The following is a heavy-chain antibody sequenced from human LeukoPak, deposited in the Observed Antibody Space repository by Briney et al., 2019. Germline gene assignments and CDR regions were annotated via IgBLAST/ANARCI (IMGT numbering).Heavy chain of an antibody. J-gene: IGHJ4*02. CDR3: ARHHCSSTSCYEGGLDY. CDR1: GGSISSYY. CDR2: ISYSGST. Sequence: SETLSLTCTVSGGSISSYYWSWMRQPPGKGLEWIGYISYSGSTKYNPSLKSRVTISVDTSKNHISLKVTSVTAADTAVYYCARHHCSSTSCYEGGLDYWGQGTLVTVSS. D-gene: IGHD2-2*01. V-gene: IGHV4-59*08.